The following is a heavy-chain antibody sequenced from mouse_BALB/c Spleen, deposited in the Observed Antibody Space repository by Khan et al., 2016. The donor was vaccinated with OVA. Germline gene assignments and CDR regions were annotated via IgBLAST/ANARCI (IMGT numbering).Heavy chain of an antibody. CDR2: IFPGTGTT. CDR3: ARAYFGNYEFAY. V-gene: IGHV1S132*01. CDR1: GYTFTSYW. D-gene: IGHD2-10*01. Sequence: QVQLQQSGAELVKPGASVKLSCKTSGYTFTSYWIQWVKQRPGQGLGWIGEIFPGTGTTYYNENFKGKATLTVDTSSRTAFMQLSSLTSEYSAVYFWARAYFGNYEFAYWGQGTLVTVSA. J-gene: IGHJ3*01.